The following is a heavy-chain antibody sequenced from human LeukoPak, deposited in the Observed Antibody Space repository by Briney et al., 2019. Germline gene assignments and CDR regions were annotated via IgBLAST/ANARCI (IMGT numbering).Heavy chain of an antibody. CDR3: ARRKYYDSSGYSHPGDAFDI. J-gene: IGHJ3*02. D-gene: IGHD3-22*01. CDR2: INHSGST. CDR1: GGSFSGYY. Sequence: SETLSLTCAVYGGSFSGYYWSWIRQPPGKGLEWIGEINHSGSTNYNPSLKSRVTIPVDTSKNQFSLKLSSVTAADTAVYYCARRKYYDSSGYSHPGDAFDIWGQGTMVTVSS. V-gene: IGHV4-34*01.